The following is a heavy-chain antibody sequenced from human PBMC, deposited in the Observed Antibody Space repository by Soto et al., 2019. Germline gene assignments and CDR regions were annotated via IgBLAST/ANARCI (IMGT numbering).Heavy chain of an antibody. V-gene: IGHV3-9*01. D-gene: IGHD2-2*01. CDR2: ISWNSGSI. CDR3: AKDGCSSTSCQANYYYYYMDV. Sequence: EVQLVESGGGLVQPGRSPRLSCAASGFTFDDYAMHWVRQAPGKGLEWVSGISWNSGSIGYADSVKGRFTISRDNAKNSLYLQMNSLRAEDTALYYCAKDGCSSTSCQANYYYYYMDVWGKGTTVTVSS. J-gene: IGHJ6*03. CDR1: GFTFDDYA.